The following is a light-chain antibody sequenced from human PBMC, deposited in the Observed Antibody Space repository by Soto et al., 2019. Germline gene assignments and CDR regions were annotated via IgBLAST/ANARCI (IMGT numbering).Light chain of an antibody. CDR3: QQTHAVPLT. Sequence: DVQMTQSPSSLSASVGDRVTIACRASQPIGNYLNGYQQKPGEAPKVLIFAASSLRSGVPSRFSGSGYGTDFTLTINIQHPEDSATYYCQQTHAVPLTFGQGTRL. V-gene: IGKV1-39*01. CDR1: QPIGNY. J-gene: IGKJ5*01. CDR2: AAS.